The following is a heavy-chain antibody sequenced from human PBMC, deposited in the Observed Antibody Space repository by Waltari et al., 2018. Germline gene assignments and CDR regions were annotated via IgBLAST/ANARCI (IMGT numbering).Heavy chain of an antibody. V-gene: IGHV3-7*01. CDR3: ARVGARVRGAFDI. J-gene: IGHJ3*02. CDR1: GFTFSSYW. D-gene: IGHD1-26*01. CDR2: IKQDGSEK. Sequence: EVQLVESGGGLVQPGGSLRLSCAASGFTFSSYWMSWVRQAPGTGLEWVANIKQDGSEKYYVDSVKGRFTISRDNAKNSLYLQMNSLRAEDTAVYYCARVGARVRGAFDIWGQGTMVTVSS.